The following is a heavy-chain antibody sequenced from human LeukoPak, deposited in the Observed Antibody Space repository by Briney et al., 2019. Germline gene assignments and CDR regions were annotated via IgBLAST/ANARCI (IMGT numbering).Heavy chain of an antibody. J-gene: IGHJ6*03. CDR3: ARDLRTYYYGSGSYPYYYYYMDV. CDR2: IYTSGST. Sequence: SETLSLTCTVSGGSISSGSYYWSWIRQPAGKGLEWIGRIYTSGSTNYNPSLKSRVTMSVDTSKNQFSLKLSSVTAADTAVYYCARDLRTYYYGSGSYPYYYYYMDVWGRGTTVTISS. D-gene: IGHD3-10*01. V-gene: IGHV4-61*02. CDR1: GGSISSGSYY.